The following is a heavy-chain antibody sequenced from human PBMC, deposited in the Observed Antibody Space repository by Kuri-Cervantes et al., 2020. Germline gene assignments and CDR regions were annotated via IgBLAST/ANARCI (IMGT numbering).Heavy chain of an antibody. CDR1: RFTFSSYS. J-gene: IGHJ4*02. D-gene: IGHD2-15*01. Sequence: GESLKISCAAPRFTFSSYSMNWVRQAPVKGLEWVSSISSSSSYIYYADSVKGRFTISRDNAKNSLYLQMNSLKTEDTAVYYCARVDCSGTSCQSWGNPSDYWGLGILVTVSS. CDR2: ISSSSSYI. V-gene: IGHV3-21*04. CDR3: ARVDCSGTSCQSWGNPSDY.